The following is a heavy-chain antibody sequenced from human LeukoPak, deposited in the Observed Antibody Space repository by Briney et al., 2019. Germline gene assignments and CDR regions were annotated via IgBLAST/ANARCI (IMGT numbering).Heavy chain of an antibody. CDR2: IYYSGST. D-gene: IGHD6-19*01. Sequence: SETLSLTCTVSGGSISSYYWSWIRQPPGKGLEWIGYIYYSGSTYYNPSLKSRVTISVDTSKNQFSLKLSSVTAADTAVYYCAGTVMQWLGEYAFDIWGQGTMVTVSS. CDR3: AGTVMQWLGEYAFDI. CDR1: GGSISSYY. J-gene: IGHJ3*02. V-gene: IGHV4-59*06.